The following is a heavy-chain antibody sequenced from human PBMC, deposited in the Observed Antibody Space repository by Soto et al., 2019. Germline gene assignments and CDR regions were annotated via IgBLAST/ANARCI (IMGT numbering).Heavy chain of an antibody. CDR3: TTLLLAAYYYYYMDV. Sequence: LRLSCAASGFTFSNAWMSWVRQAPGKGLEWVGRIKSKTDGGTTDYAAPVKGRFTISRDDSKNTLYLQMNSLKTEDTAVYYCTTLLLAAYYYYYMDVWGKGTTVTVSS. CDR1: GFTFSNAW. D-gene: IGHD2-21*01. J-gene: IGHJ6*03. CDR2: IKSKTDGGTT. V-gene: IGHV3-15*01.